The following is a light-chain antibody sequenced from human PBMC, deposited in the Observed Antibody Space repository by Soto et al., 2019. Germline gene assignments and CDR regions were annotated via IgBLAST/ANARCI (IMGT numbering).Light chain of an antibody. Sequence: DIVVTQSPASLAVSLGERATIKCRSSQSVLSTSNNKNFFTWYQQKPGQPPKLLIYWASTRESGVPDRFSGSGSGTDFTLTISSLQAEDVAVYYCQQYYTTPFTFGQGTQLEIK. CDR3: QQYYTTPFT. V-gene: IGKV4-1*01. J-gene: IGKJ2*01. CDR1: QSVLSTSNNKNF. CDR2: WAS.